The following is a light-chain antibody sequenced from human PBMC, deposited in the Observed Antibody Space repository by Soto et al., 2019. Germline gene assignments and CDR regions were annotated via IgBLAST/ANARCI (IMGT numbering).Light chain of an antibody. CDR2: AAS. CDR1: QGISSR. CDR3: QQADTFPLT. V-gene: IGKV1-12*01. J-gene: IGKJ4*01. Sequence: QMTQSPSSVSASVGDRITITCRASQGISSRLAWYQQKPGKAPNLLIYAASSLQSGVPSRFSGSGSGTDFTLTISSLQPEDFATYYCQQADTFPLTFGGGTKVDIK.